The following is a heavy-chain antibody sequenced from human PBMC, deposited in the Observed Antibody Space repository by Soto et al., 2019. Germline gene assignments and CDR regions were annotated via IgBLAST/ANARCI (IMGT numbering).Heavy chain of an antibody. CDR3: ARTDIVTTNWFDP. J-gene: IGHJ5*02. CDR2: INHRGST. D-gene: IGHD5-12*01. CDR1: GESFIGYY. Sequence: QVHLQQWGAGLLKRSETLSLTCAVYGESFIGYYWTWIHQPPGKGLEWIGEINHRGSTNYNQSIKSRVTISIDTSKNQCSLQLTSVTAADTSVYYCARTDIVTTNWFDPWGQGTLVTVSS. V-gene: IGHV4-34*02.